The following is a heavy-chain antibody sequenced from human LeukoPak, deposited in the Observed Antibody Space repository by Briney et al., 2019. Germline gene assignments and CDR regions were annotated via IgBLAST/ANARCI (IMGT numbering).Heavy chain of an antibody. J-gene: IGHJ4*02. Sequence: PSETLSLTCTVSGRSLSSYYWSWIRQPPGKGLEWVGYIYYSGSTNYNPSLKSRVTISVDTSKNQCSLKLRSVTAADTAVYYCARLYRDRYFDYWGQGTLVTVSS. CDR3: ARLYRDRYFDY. CDR1: GRSLSSYY. V-gene: IGHV4-59*08. CDR2: IYYSGST. D-gene: IGHD4-17*01.